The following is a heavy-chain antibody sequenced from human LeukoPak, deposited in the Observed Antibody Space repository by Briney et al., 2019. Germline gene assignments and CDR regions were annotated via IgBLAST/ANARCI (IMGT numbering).Heavy chain of an antibody. CDR2: ISGSGGST. J-gene: IGHJ4*02. D-gene: IGHD1-1*01. V-gene: IGHV3-23*01. CDR1: GFTFSSYA. CDR3: ARGVPTGIDYFDY. Sequence: QPGGSLRLSCAASGFTFSSYAMSWPRQAPGKGLEWVSAISGSGGSTYYADSVKGRFTIPRDNAKNSLYLQMNNLRAEDTAVYYCARGVPTGIDYFDYWGQGTLVTVSS.